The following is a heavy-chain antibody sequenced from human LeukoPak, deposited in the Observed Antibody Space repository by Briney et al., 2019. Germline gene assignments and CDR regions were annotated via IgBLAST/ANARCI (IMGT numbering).Heavy chain of an antibody. Sequence: ASVKVSCKASGYTFTSYDINWVRQATGQGLEWMGWMNPNSGNTGYAQKFQGRVTMTRDTSISTAYMELSRLRSDDTAVYYCARDWGYCSSTSCYEAARPFDYWGQGTLVTVSS. CDR2: MNPNSGNT. V-gene: IGHV1-8*02. CDR3: ARDWGYCSSTSCYEAARPFDY. D-gene: IGHD2-2*01. J-gene: IGHJ4*02. CDR1: GYTFTSYD.